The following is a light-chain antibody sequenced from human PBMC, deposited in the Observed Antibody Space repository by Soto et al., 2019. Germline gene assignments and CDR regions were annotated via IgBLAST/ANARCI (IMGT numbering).Light chain of an antibody. CDR2: EVS. J-gene: IGLJ3*02. CDR1: SGDVGGYNF. Sequence: QSVLTQPASVSGSPGQSITISCTGTSGDVGGYNFVSWFQQHPGKAPKLIIFEVSNRPSGVSNRFSGSKSGNTASLTISGLQAEDESDYFCASYTTSRLWVFGGGTKLTVL. V-gene: IGLV2-14*01. CDR3: ASYTTSRLWV.